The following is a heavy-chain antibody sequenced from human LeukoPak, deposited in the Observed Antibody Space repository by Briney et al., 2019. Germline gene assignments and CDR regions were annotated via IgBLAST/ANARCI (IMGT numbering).Heavy chain of an antibody. CDR1: GFTFSSYA. Sequence: GGSLRLSCAASGFTFSSYAMSWVRQAPGKGLEWVSAISGSGGSTYYADSVKGRFTISRDNSKNTLYLQMNSLRAEDTAVYYCAKDYRGTYCSSTSCYTDYFDYWGQGTLVTVSS. D-gene: IGHD2-2*02. J-gene: IGHJ4*02. CDR2: ISGSGGST. CDR3: AKDYRGTYCSSTSCYTDYFDY. V-gene: IGHV3-23*01.